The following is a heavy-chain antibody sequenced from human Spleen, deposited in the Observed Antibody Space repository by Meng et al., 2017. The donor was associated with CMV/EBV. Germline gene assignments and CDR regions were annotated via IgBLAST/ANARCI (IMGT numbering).Heavy chain of an antibody. CDR3: ARMGGGNCLKY. Sequence: GESLKTSCAVSGFTSSDYYISWIRQAPGKGLEYVSYISSSGSNTYYADSVKGRFTMSRDNAKNSLYLQMNSLRAEDTAIYYCARMGGGNCLKYLGQGTLVTVSS. D-gene: IGHD2-15*01. V-gene: IGHV3-11*04. CDR2: ISSSGSNT. J-gene: IGHJ4*02. CDR1: GFTSSDYY.